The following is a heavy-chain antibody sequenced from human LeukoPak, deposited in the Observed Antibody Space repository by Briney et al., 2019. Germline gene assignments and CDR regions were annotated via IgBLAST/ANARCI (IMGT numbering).Heavy chain of an antibody. CDR2: IIPIFGTA. Sequence: GASVKVSRKASGGTFSSYAISWVRQAPGQGLEWMGGIIPIFGTANYAQKFQGRVTITADESTSTAYMELSSLRSEDTAVYYCARDHGSGWYEYYFDYWGQGTLVTASS. CDR3: ARDHGSGWYEYYFDY. D-gene: IGHD6-19*01. V-gene: IGHV1-69*01. J-gene: IGHJ4*02. CDR1: GGTFSSYA.